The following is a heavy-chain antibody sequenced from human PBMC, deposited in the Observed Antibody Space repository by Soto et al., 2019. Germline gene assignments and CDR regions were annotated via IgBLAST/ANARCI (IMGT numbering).Heavy chain of an antibody. Sequence: QVQMVQSGAEVKKPGDSVKVSCKASGYTFTDYYMHWVRQPPGQGFEWMGGINPASGNPKYVPKFEGRVTVTRDTSTSTAYMELNRLTSDDTAVYYCASEDCRNTNCLKGFDYWGQGTLVTVSS. J-gene: IGHJ4*02. CDR1: GYTFTDYY. CDR3: ASEDCRNTNCLKGFDY. CDR2: INPASGNP. V-gene: IGHV1-2*02. D-gene: IGHD2-15*01.